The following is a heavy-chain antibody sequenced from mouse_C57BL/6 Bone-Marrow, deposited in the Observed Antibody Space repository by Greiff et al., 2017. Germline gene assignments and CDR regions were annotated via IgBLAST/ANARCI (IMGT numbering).Heavy chain of an antibody. D-gene: IGHD2-12*01. CDR1: GFTFSSYA. J-gene: IGHJ4*01. V-gene: IGHV5-4*01. CDR2: ISDGGSYT. Sequence: EVQRVESGGGLVKPGGSLTLSCAASGFTFSSYAMSWVRQTPEKRLEWVATISDGGSYTYYPDNVKGRFTISRDNAKNNLYLQMSHLKSEDTAMYYCARDNYYSQEDYYAMDYWGQGTSVTVSS. CDR3: ARDNYYSQEDYYAMDY.